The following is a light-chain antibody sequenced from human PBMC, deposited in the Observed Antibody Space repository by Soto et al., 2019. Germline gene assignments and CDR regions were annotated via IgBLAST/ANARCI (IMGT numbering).Light chain of an antibody. CDR3: QSYDSSLSGYG. CDR2: ENN. J-gene: IGLJ1*01. V-gene: IGLV1-40*01. CDR1: SSNIGAGYD. Sequence: QSVLTQPPSVSAAPGQRVTISCTGSSSNIGAGYDAHWYQQVPGTAPKLLIYENNNLPSGVPDRFSDSKSGTSASLAITGLQAEDDAVYYCQSYDSSLSGYGFVAVTKVTVL.